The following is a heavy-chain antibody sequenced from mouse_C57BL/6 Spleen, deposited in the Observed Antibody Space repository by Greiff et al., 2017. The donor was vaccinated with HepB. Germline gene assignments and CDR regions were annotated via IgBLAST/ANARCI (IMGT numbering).Heavy chain of an antibody. V-gene: IGHV1-63*01. CDR3: ARVYGSSYGYFDY. J-gene: IGHJ2*01. CDR1: GYTFTNYW. CDR2: IYPGGGYT. Sequence: VQLQQSGAELVRPGTSVKMSCKASGYTFTNYWIGWAKQRPGHGLEWIGDIYPGGGYTNYNEKFKGKATLTADKSSSTAYLQFSSLTSEDSAIYYCARVYGSSYGYFDYWSQGTTLAVSS. D-gene: IGHD1-1*01.